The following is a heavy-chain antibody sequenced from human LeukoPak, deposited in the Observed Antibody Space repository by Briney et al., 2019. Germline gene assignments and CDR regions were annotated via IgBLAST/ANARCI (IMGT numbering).Heavy chain of an antibody. V-gene: IGHV3-9*01. J-gene: IGHJ5*02. CDR3: AKYGSSPS. CDR1: GFTFDGYA. CDR2: ISWNSGRI. Sequence: GGSLRLSCAASGFTFDGYAMHWVRQTPGKGLEWVSGISWNSGRIEYADSVKGRFTISRDNAKNSLYLQMNSLRPEDTALYYCAKYGSSPSWGQGTLVTVSS. D-gene: IGHD6-19*01.